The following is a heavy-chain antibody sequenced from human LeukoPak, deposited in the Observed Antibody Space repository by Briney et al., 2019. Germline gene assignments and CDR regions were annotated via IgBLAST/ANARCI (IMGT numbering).Heavy chain of an antibody. Sequence: GGSLRLSCAASGFTFSTYAMSWVRRAPGKGLEWVSAISGSGGSTYYADSVKGRFTISRDNSKNTLYLQMNSLRAEDTAVYYCAKPYITGDFSFDYWGQGTLVTVSS. J-gene: IGHJ4*02. CDR1: GFTFSTYA. CDR2: ISGSGGST. D-gene: IGHD1-20*01. CDR3: AKPYITGDFSFDY. V-gene: IGHV3-23*01.